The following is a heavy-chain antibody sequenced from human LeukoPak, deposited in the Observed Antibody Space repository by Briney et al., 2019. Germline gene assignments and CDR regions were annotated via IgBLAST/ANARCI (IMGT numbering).Heavy chain of an antibody. D-gene: IGHD5/OR15-5a*01. V-gene: IGHV4-4*07. CDR3: AREVSGDRRFDP. CDR2: IYSSGST. CDR1: GGSISGYY. Sequence: NPSETLSLTCAVSGGSISGYYWSWIRKPAGKGLEWIGRIYSSGSTNYNPSLESRVTVSVDTSKNQFSLNLSSVTAADTAVYYCAREVSGDRRFDPWGQGTLVTVSS. J-gene: IGHJ5*02.